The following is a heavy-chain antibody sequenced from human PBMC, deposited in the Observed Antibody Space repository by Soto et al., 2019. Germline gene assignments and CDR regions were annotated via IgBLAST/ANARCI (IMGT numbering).Heavy chain of an antibody. D-gene: IGHD2-2*02. CDR3: AKSPNFYCSSPNCYKYYFDH. CDR1: GFTFNTYG. V-gene: IGHV3-30*18. J-gene: IGHJ4*02. Sequence: GGSLRLSCAASGFTFNTYGMHWVRQAPGKGLEWVAVISYDGSEKYYVDSVKGRFTISKDNSKNTLYLQMNSLRPEDTAVYYCAKSPNFYCSSPNCYKYYFDHWGQGTRVTVSS. CDR2: ISYDGSEK.